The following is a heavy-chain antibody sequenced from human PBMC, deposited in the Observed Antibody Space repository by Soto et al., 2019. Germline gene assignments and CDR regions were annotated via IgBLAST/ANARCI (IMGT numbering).Heavy chain of an antibody. J-gene: IGHJ4*02. V-gene: IGHV3-23*01. CDR2: ISDSGGST. D-gene: IGHD5-12*01. CDR1: GFTFSYYA. CDR3: AKRPGDGYNYPDY. Sequence: GGSLRLSCATSGFTFSYYAMSWVRQAPGKGLEWVSSISDSGGSTYYADSVKGRFTISRDNSKDTLFLQINSLRVEDTAVYYCAKRPGDGYNYPDYWGQGTLVTVSS.